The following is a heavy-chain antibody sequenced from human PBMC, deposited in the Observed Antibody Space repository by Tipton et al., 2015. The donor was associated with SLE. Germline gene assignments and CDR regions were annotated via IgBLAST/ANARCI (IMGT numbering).Heavy chain of an antibody. Sequence: TLSLTCAVSGGSFSGYYWSCVRQSPGKGLEWIGDISHSGTTNYNPSLESRVTISVDTSKNQFSLKLSSVTAADTAVYYCARGDMVVVPAAGGGYFYYMDVWGKGTTVTVSS. CDR1: GGSFSGYY. CDR3: ARGDMVVVPAAGGGYFYYMDV. V-gene: IGHV4-34*01. J-gene: IGHJ6*03. CDR2: ISHSGTT. D-gene: IGHD2-2*01.